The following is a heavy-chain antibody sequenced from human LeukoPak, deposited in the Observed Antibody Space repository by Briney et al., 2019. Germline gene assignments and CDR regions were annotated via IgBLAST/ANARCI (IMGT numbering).Heavy chain of an antibody. V-gene: IGHV3-21*01. CDR1: GFKFSSYS. J-gene: IGHJ6*04. CDR3: AELGITMIGGV. CDR2: ISSSSSYI. Sequence: GGSLRLSCAASGFKFSSYSMKWVRQAPGKGLEWVSFISSSSSYIYYTDSLKGRFTISRDNAKNSLYLQMNSLRAEDTAVHYCAELGITMIGGVWGKGTTVTISS. D-gene: IGHD3-10*02.